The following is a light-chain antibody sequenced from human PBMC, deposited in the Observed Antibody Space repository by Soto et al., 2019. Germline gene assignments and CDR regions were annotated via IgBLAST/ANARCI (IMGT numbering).Light chain of an antibody. V-gene: IGLV2-14*03. Sequence: QSALTQPASVSGSPGQSITISCTGTSSDVGAYNHVSWFQHHPGKAPKLMIYDVSHRPSGVSNRFSGSKSGNTASLTISGLQAEDEADYYCLSYTTSTTFVFGTGTKLTVL. CDR1: SSDVGAYNH. CDR3: LSYTTSTTFV. CDR2: DVS. J-gene: IGLJ1*01.